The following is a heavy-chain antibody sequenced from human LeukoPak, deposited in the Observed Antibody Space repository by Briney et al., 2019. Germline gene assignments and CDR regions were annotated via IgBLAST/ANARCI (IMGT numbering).Heavy chain of an antibody. J-gene: IGHJ6*02. D-gene: IGHD3-3*01. CDR2: ISGSGGST. Sequence: GGSLRLSCAASGFTFSSYAMSWVRQAPGKGLEWVSAISGSGGSTYYADSVKGRFTISRDNSKNTLYLQMNSLRAEDTAVYYCAKDQDTIFGVVIIRYYYYYGMDVWGQGTTVTVSS. CDR1: GFTFSSYA. CDR3: AKDQDTIFGVVIIRYYYYYGMDV. V-gene: IGHV3-23*01.